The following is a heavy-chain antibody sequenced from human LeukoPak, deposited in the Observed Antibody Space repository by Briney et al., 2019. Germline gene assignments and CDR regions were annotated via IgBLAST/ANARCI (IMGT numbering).Heavy chain of an antibody. CDR2: IHHSGNS. CDR1: GASVTDYY. Sequence: SETLSLTRTVSGASVTDYYWSWIRQSPGKGLEWISYIHHSGNSDYKPSLRSRVTTSLDTPKNQFSLNLISVTAADTAVYYCTRGHWGLQSWSQGTLVTVSS. J-gene: IGHJ5*02. V-gene: IGHV4-59*02. D-gene: IGHD7-27*01. CDR3: TRGHWGLQS.